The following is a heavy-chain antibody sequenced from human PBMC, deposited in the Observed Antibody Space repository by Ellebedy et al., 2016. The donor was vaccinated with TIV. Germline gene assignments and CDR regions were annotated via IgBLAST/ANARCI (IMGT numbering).Heavy chain of an antibody. J-gene: IGHJ4*02. V-gene: IGHV3-23*01. CDR2: ITNSGGRT. D-gene: IGHD2-15*01. CDR3: ALVVTGTLDY. Sequence: PGGSLRLSCAASGFTFSSYAMNWVRQAPGKGLEWVSAITNSGGRTYYADSVKGRFTISRDNSKNTLYLQMNSLRAEDTAVYYCALVVTGTLDYWGQGTVVTVSS. CDR1: GFTFSSYA.